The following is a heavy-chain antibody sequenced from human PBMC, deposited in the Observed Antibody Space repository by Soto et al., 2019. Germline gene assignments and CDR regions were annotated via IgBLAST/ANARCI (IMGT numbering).Heavy chain of an antibody. Sequence: QMQLQQWGAGLLKPSETLSLTCAVYGGSFSGYYWSWIRQPPGRGLEWIGEINHSGSTYYNPSLTSRVPISVDTSTNHFSLKLTSVTAADAAVYYCARGGIAARLQHWGQGTLVTVSS. CDR3: ARGGIAARLQH. CDR1: GGSFSGYY. J-gene: IGHJ1*01. V-gene: IGHV4-34*01. CDR2: INHSGST. D-gene: IGHD6-6*01.